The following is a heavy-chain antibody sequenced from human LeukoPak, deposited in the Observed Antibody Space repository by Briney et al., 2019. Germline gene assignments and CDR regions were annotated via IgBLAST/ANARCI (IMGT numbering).Heavy chain of an antibody. J-gene: IGHJ6*02. D-gene: IGHD1-14*01. Sequence: GESLKISCTGSGYNFTTYWIGWVRQMPGKGLEWMGIIHPADSGTRYSPTFQGQVTISADKSINTAYLQWSSLKASDTAMYYCARLGRIPSYYYGMDVWGQGTTVTVSS. CDR2: IHPADSGT. CDR1: GYNFTTYW. CDR3: ARLGRIPSYYYGMDV. V-gene: IGHV5-51*01.